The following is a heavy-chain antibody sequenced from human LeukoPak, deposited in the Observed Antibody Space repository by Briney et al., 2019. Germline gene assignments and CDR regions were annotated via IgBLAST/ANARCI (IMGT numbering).Heavy chain of an antibody. V-gene: IGHV3-30*01. J-gene: IGHJ4*02. CDR2: ISYDGSNK. D-gene: IGHD3-22*01. CDR3: ARGVRSSGYYYPGYFDY. CDR1: GFTFSSYA. Sequence: PGRSLRLSCAASGFTFSSYATHWVRQAPGKGLEWVAVISYDGSNKYYADSVKGRFTISRDNSKNTLYLQMNSLRAEDTAVYYCARGVRSSGYYYPGYFDYWGQGTLVTVSS.